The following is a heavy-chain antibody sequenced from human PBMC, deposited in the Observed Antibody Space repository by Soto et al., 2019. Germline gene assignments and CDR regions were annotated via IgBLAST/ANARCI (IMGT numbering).Heavy chain of an antibody. Sequence: QVQLVESGGGVVQPERSLSLSCATSGFTFNSIAMHWVRQAPGKGLEWVAVISYDGANRFYADSVKGRFTISRDNSKNTLYLQMSSVRAQATAVYYCAKVAIPGTHYFDSWGQGTLVTVSS. J-gene: IGHJ4*02. CDR2: ISYDGANR. D-gene: IGHD6-13*01. CDR3: AKVAIPGTHYFDS. CDR1: GFTFNSIA. V-gene: IGHV3-30*18.